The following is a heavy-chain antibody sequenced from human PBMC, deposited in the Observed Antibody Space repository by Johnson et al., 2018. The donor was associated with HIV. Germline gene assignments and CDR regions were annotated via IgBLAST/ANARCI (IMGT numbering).Heavy chain of an antibody. D-gene: IGHD2-21*01. CDR3: TKGIVVGTPHDAVDI. J-gene: IGHJ3*02. CDR2: LTWNSGRK. V-gene: IGHV3-9*01. Sequence: QLVESGGRLVQPGRSLRLSCAASGFSFDDYAMHWVRQVPGKGLEWVAGLTWNSGRKGYADSVKGRFTISRDNAKNSLYLQMNSLKPEDTALYYCTKGIVVGTPHDAVDIWGQGTMVTVSS. CDR1: GFSFDDYA.